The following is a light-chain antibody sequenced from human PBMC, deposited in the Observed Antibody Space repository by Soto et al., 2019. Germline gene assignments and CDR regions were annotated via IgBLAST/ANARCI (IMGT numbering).Light chain of an antibody. CDR2: GNT. J-gene: IGLJ1*01. V-gene: IGLV1-40*01. CDR1: SSNIGAGYD. CDR3: QSHDSSLHASV. Sequence: QAVVTQPPSVSGAPGQRVTISCTGSSSNIGAGYDVHWYLQLPGTAPKLIIYGNTNRPSGVPDRFSGSKSGSSASLAITGLQAEDEADYYCQSHDSSLHASVFGTGTKLTVL.